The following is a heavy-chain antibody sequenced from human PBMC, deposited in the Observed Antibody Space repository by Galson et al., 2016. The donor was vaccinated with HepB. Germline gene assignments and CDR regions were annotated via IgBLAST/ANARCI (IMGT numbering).Heavy chain of an antibody. CDR2: ISSSSSHT. D-gene: IGHD6-19*01. J-gene: IGHJ5*02. CDR3: ARVDYGSGWREGWFDP. V-gene: IGHV3-11*06. Sequence: SLRLSCAASGLTFSDFYTSWIRQAPGKGLEWVSYISSSSSHTNYADSVKGRFTISRDNANNSLYLQMNSLRVEDTAVYYCARVDYGSGWREGWFDPWGQGTLVTVSS. CDR1: GLTFSDFY.